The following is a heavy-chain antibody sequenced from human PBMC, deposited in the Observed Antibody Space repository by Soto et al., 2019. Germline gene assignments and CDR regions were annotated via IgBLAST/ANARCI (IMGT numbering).Heavy chain of an antibody. V-gene: IGHV1-18*04. CDR1: GYTFTSYG. J-gene: IGHJ6*02. Sequence: GASVKVSCKASGYTFTSYGISWVRQAPGQGLEWMGWISAYNGNTNYAQKLQGRVTMTTDTPTSTAYMELRSLRSDDTAVYYCAGYRPSGDYVEQSSYYVMDFWGQGTTVTV. CDR3: AGYRPSGDYVEQSSYYVMDF. D-gene: IGHD4-17*01. CDR2: ISAYNGNT.